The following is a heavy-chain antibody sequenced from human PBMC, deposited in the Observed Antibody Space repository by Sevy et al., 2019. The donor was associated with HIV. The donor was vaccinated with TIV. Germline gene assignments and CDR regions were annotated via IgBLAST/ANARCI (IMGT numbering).Heavy chain of an antibody. D-gene: IGHD2-21*02. J-gene: IGHJ3*02. CDR1: GFTFSSYA. CDR3: ARDLVVTAAEAAFDI. V-gene: IGHV3-30-3*01. Sequence: GGSLRLSCAASGFTFSSYAMHWVRQAPGKGLEWVAVISYDGSNKYYADSVKGRFTISRDNSKNTLYLQMNSLRAEDTAVYYSARDLVVTAAEAAFDIWGQGTMVTVSS. CDR2: ISYDGSNK.